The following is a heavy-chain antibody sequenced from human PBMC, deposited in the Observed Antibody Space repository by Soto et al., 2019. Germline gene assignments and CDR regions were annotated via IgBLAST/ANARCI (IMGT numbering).Heavy chain of an antibody. CDR1: GFTFSNYG. Sequence: GGSLRLSCAASGFTFSNYGMHWVRQAPGKGLEWVAVISYDGRSQYYANSVKGRFTISRDNSKNTLYLQMNSLRHEDTAEYYCAKDPHILYSGNSFSYFDYWGQGTLVTVSS. CDR2: ISYDGRSQ. V-gene: IGHV3-30*18. J-gene: IGHJ4*02. D-gene: IGHD1-26*01. CDR3: AKDPHILYSGNSFSYFDY.